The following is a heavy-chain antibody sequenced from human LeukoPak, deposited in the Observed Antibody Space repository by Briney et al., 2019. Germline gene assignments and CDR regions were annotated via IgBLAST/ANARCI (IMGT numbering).Heavy chain of an antibody. V-gene: IGHV3-30*18. D-gene: IGHD4-17*01. Sequence: GGSLRLSCAASGFTFSSYGMHWVRQAPGKGLEWVAVISYDGSNKYYADSVKGRFTISRDNYKNTLYLQMNSLRAEDTAVYYCAKDRAPYGDYVAFDYWGQETLVTVSS. J-gene: IGHJ4*02. CDR1: GFTFSSYG. CDR2: ISYDGSNK. CDR3: AKDRAPYGDYVAFDY.